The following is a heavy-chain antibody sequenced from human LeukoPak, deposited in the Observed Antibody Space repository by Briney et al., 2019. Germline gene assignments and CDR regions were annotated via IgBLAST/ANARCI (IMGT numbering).Heavy chain of an antibody. CDR3: ARSGYSGDNPFDY. Sequence: AGGSLRLSCAASGFTFTRYAMHWVRQAPGKGLEWVAVISYDGNNEYYADSVKGRFTISRDNSKNTQYLQMNSLRGEVTAMYYCARSGYSGDNPFDYWGQGTLVTVSS. V-gene: IGHV3-30-3*01. J-gene: IGHJ4*02. CDR2: ISYDGNNE. CDR1: GFTFTRYA. D-gene: IGHD5-12*01.